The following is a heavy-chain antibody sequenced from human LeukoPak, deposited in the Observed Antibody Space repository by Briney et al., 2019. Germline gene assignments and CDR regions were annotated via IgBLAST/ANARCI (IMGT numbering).Heavy chain of an antibody. D-gene: IGHD1-1*01. CDR2: ISYSGST. Sequence: SETLSLTCTVSGGSISSYYWSWIRQPPGKGLEWIGYISYSGSTNFNPSLKSRVTISVDTPKNQFSLKLSSVTAADTAVYYCAREGTAGTNLNWFDPWGQGTLVTVSS. CDR1: GGSISSYY. V-gene: IGHV4-59*01. J-gene: IGHJ5*02. CDR3: AREGTAGTNLNWFDP.